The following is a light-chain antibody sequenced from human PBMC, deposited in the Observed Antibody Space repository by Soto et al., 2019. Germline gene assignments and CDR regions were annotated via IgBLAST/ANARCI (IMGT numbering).Light chain of an antibody. CDR1: QDISNY. CDR3: QQYDNLWT. V-gene: IGKV1-33*01. CDR2: DAS. Sequence: DIQMTQSPSSLSASVGDRVTITCQASQDISNYLNWYQQKPGKAPKLLIYDASNVETGVPSRFRGSGSGTDFTFTISSLKPEDIATYYCQQYDNLWTFGQGTKVEIK. J-gene: IGKJ1*01.